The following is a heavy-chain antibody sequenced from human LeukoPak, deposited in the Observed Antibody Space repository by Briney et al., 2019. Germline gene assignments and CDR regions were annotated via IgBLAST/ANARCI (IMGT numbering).Heavy chain of an antibody. CDR1: GFTFSSYD. V-gene: IGHV3-13*01. Sequence: GSLRLSCAASGFTFSSYDMHWVRQATGKGLEWVSAIGTAGDTYYPGSVKGRFTISRENAKNSLYLQMNSLRAGDTAVYYCARRGSGWTTDAFDIWGQGTMVTVSS. CDR3: ARRGSGWTTDAFDI. CDR2: IGTAGDT. D-gene: IGHD6-19*01. J-gene: IGHJ3*02.